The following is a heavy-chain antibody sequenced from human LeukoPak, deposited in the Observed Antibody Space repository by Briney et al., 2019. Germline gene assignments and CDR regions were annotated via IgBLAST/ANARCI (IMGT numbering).Heavy chain of an antibody. CDR2: IYYSGNT. J-gene: IGHJ4*02. CDR3: ASQLRYKDC. D-gene: IGHD3-9*01. CDR1: GGSIYSSSYF. Sequence: SETLSLTCTVSGGSIYSSSYFWGWIRQPPGKGLEWIGSIYYSGNTYYNPSLKSRVTISVDTSINQFSLKLSSVTAADTAVYYCASQLRYKDCWGQGTLVTVSS. V-gene: IGHV4-39*01.